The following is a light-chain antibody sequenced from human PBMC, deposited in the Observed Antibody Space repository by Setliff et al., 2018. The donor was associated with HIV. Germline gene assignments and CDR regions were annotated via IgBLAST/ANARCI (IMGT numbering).Light chain of an antibody. Sequence: QSVLTQPASVSGSPGQSITISCTGTSSDIGRYNLASWYQQYPGKAPKLMIYRATKRPSGVSNRFSGSKSGNTASLTISGLQAEDEADYYCCSNTGSNTYVFGSGTKVTVL. CDR3: CSNTGSNTYV. CDR1: SSDIGRYNL. V-gene: IGLV2-23*01. CDR2: RAT. J-gene: IGLJ1*01.